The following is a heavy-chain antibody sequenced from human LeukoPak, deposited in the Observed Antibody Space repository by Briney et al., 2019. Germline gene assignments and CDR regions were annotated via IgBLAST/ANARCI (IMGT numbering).Heavy chain of an antibody. Sequence: GGSLRLSCAASGFTFSSYGMSWVRQAPGKGLEWVSAISGSGGSTYYADSVKGRFTISRDNSKNTLYLQMNGLRAEDTAVYYCAKDQIVTYYYDSSGYYYFDYWGQGTLVTVSS. V-gene: IGHV3-23*01. CDR3: AKDQIVTYYYDSSGYYYFDY. D-gene: IGHD3-22*01. CDR1: GFTFSSYG. CDR2: ISGSGGST. J-gene: IGHJ4*02.